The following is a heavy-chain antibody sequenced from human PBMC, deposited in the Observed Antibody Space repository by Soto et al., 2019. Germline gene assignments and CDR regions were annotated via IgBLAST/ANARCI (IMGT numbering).Heavy chain of an antibody. CDR2: IYTSGST. D-gene: IGHD3-22*01. J-gene: IGHJ3*02. V-gene: IGHV4-4*07. CDR1: GGSISSYY. CDR3: ARVLGRAFTTHDAFDI. Sequence: SETLSLTCTVSGGSISSYYWSWIRQPAGKGLEWIGRIYTSGSTNCNPSLKSRVTMSVDTSKNQFSLKLSSVTAADTAVYYCARVLGRAFTTHDAFDIWGQGTMVTVSS.